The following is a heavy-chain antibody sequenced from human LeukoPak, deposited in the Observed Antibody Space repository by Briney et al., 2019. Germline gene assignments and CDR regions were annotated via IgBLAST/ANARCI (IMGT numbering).Heavy chain of an antibody. Sequence: PGGSLRLSCTASGFTFGDYAMSWVRQAPGKGLEWVGFIRSKAYGGTTEYAASVKGRFTISRDDSKIIAYLQMNSLKTEDTAVYYCTRSEYYYGSGSYWEANYYYYYYMDVWGKGTTVTISS. D-gene: IGHD3-10*01. CDR1: GFTFGDYA. CDR2: IRSKAYGGTT. J-gene: IGHJ6*03. V-gene: IGHV3-49*04. CDR3: TRSEYYYGSGSYWEANYYYYYYMDV.